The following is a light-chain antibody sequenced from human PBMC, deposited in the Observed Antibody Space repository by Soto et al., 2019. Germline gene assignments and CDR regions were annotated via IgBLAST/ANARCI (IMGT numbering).Light chain of an antibody. CDR3: QQFYSTPYT. V-gene: IGKV4-1*01. Sequence: DIVMTQSPDSLAVSLGERATINCKSSQSVLYSSNNNNYLAWYQQKPGQPPRLLIYWASTREFGVPDRFSGSGSGTDFTLTISSLQAEDVAVYYCQQFYSTPYTFGQWTKLEIK. CDR1: QSVLYSSNNNNY. J-gene: IGKJ2*01. CDR2: WAS.